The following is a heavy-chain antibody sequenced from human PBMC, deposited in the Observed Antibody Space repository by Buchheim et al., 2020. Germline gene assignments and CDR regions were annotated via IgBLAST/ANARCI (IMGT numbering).Heavy chain of an antibody. CDR1: GGSFSGYY. Sequence: QVQLQQWGAGLLKPSETLSLTCAVYGGSFSGYYWSWIRQPPGKGLEWIGEINHSGSTNYNPSLKSRVTISVDTSNNQFSLKLSSVTAADTAVYYCARVRSDDSSGYYYFSFDYWGQGTL. D-gene: IGHD3-22*01. CDR3: ARVRSDDSSGYYYFSFDY. J-gene: IGHJ4*02. CDR2: INHSGST. V-gene: IGHV4-34*01.